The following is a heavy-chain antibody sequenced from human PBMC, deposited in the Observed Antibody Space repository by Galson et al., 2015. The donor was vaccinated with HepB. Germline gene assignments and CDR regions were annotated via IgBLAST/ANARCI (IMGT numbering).Heavy chain of an antibody. J-gene: IGHJ4*02. CDR2: IVVGSGDT. CDR1: GFTFTSSA. D-gene: IGHD3-22*01. CDR3: RVSSSGYYFDY. Sequence: SVKVSCKASGFTFTSSAMQWVRQARGQRLEWIGWIVVGSGDTNYAQKFQERVTITRDMSTSTAYMELSSLRSEDTAVYYCRVSSSGYYFDYWGQGTLVTVSS. V-gene: IGHV1-58*02.